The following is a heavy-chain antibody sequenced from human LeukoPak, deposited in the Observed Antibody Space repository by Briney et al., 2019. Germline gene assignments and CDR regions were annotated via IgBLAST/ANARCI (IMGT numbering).Heavy chain of an antibody. CDR3: ARDKVVPAAIHAFDI. CDR1: GGSISSYY. J-gene: IGHJ3*02. D-gene: IGHD2-2*02. Sequence: SETLSLTCTVAGGSISSYYWSWIRQPPGKGLEWIGDIYYSGSTNYDPSLKSRVTISVDTSKNQFSLKLSSVTAADTAVYYCARDKVVPAAIHAFDIWGQGTMVTVSS. V-gene: IGHV4-59*01. CDR2: IYYSGST.